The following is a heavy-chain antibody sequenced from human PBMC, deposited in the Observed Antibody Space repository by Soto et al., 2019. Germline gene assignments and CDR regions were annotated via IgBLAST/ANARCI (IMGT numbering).Heavy chain of an antibody. CDR2: ISGSGVST. CDR1: GFTISSYA. J-gene: IGHJ6*02. V-gene: IGHV3-23*01. D-gene: IGHD2-2*02. Sequence: PGGSLRLSCAASGFTISSYAMSWVRQAPGKGLEWVSAISGSGVSTYYADSVKGRFTISRDNSKNNLHLQMMSLVADAKAVFYCAEGIPPLVRALDVWGQGPMVTV. CDR3: AEGIPPLVRALDV.